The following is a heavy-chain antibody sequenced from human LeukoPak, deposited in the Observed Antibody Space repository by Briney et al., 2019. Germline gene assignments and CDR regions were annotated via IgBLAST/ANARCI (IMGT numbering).Heavy chain of an antibody. J-gene: IGHJ6*03. V-gene: IGHV3-30*02. Sequence: GGSLRLSCAASGFTFSSYGMHWVRQAPGKGLEWVAFIRYDGSNKYYADSVKGRFTISRDNSKNTLYLQMNSLRAEDTAVYYCAKDFGGSYLYYYYYDMDVWGKGTTVTVCS. CDR1: GFTFSSYG. D-gene: IGHD1-26*01. CDR2: IRYDGSNK. CDR3: AKDFGGSYLYYYYYDMDV.